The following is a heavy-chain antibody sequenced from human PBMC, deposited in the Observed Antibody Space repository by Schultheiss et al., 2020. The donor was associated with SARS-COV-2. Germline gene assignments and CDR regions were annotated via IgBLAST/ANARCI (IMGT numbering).Heavy chain of an antibody. J-gene: IGHJ5*02. CDR1: GGSISSYY. V-gene: IGHV4-4*08. D-gene: IGHD3-22*01. Sequence: SQTLSLTCTVSGGSISSYYWSWIRQSPGKGLEWIGRIYTSGSTYYNPSLKSRVTISVHTSKNQFSLKLSSVTAADTAVYYCARRAYDSSGYKSDPWGQGTLVTVSS. CDR3: ARRAYDSSGYKSDP. CDR2: IYTSGST.